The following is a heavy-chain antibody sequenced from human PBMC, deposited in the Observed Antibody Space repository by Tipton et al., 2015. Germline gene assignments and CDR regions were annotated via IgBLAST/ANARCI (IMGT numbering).Heavy chain of an antibody. Sequence: SLRLSCAASGFTFSSYWMHWVRQAPGKGLVWVSRINSDGSSTSYADSVKGRFTISRDNAKNTLYLQMNSLRAEDTAVYYCAKDKIAGYSSYYYGMDVWGQGTTVTVSS. V-gene: IGHV3-74*01. CDR3: AKDKIAGYSSYYYGMDV. CDR2: INSDGSST. J-gene: IGHJ6*01. D-gene: IGHD6-19*01. CDR1: GFTFSSYW.